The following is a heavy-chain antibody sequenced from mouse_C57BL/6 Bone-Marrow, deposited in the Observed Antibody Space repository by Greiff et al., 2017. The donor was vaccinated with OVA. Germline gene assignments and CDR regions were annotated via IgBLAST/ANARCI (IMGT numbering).Heavy chain of an antibody. D-gene: IGHD2-5*01. CDR1: GFSFTTYA. V-gene: IGHV10-1*01. J-gene: IGHJ4*01. CDR3: VRHSNYFYAMDY. Sequence: EVMLVESGGGLVQPKGSLKLSCAASGFSFTTYAMNWVRQAPGKGLEWVARIRSKSNNYATYYADSVKDRFTISRDDSESMLYLQMNNLKTEDTAMYYCVRHSNYFYAMDYWGQGTSVTVSS. CDR2: IRSKSNNYAT.